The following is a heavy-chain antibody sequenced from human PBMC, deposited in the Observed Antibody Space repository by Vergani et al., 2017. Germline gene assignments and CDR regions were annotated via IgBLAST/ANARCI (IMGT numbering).Heavy chain of an antibody. V-gene: IGHV5-51*01. CDR1: GYSFTSYW. CDR3: ARRHYDFWSGYPDYFDY. Sequence: EVQLVQSGAEVKKPGESLTISCKGSGYSFTSYWIGWVRQMPGKGLEWMGIIYPGDSDTRYSPSFQGQVTISADKSISTAYLQWSSLKASDTAMYYCARRHYDFWSGYPDYFDYWGQGTLVTVSS. CDR2: IYPGDSDT. J-gene: IGHJ4*02. D-gene: IGHD3-3*01.